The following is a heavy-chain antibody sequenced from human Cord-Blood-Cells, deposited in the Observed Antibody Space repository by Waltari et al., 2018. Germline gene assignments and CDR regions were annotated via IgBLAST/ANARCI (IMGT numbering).Heavy chain of an antibody. CDR1: GGSISSHY. CDR3: ARDASYDILTGYYDY. CDR2: IYYSGRT. D-gene: IGHD3-9*01. V-gene: IGHV4-59*11. Sequence: QVQLQESGPGLVKPSETLSLTCTVSGGSISSHYWSWIRQPPGKGLEWIGYIYYSGRTNYNPSLKSRVTISVDTSKNQFSLKLSSVTAADTAVYYCARDASYDILTGYYDYWGQGTLVTVSS. J-gene: IGHJ4*02.